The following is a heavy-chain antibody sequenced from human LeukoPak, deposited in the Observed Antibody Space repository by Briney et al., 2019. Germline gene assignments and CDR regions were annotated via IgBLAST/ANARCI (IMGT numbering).Heavy chain of an antibody. J-gene: IGHJ5*02. CDR2: ISGSGGST. Sequence: GGSLRLSCAASGVTFSSYAMSWVRQAPGKGLEWVSAISGSGGSTYYADSVKGRFTISRDNSKNTLYLQMNSLRAEDTAVYYCAKGKQQLVRNWFDPWGQGTLVTVSS. D-gene: IGHD6-13*01. CDR1: GVTFSSYA. V-gene: IGHV3-23*01. CDR3: AKGKQQLVRNWFDP.